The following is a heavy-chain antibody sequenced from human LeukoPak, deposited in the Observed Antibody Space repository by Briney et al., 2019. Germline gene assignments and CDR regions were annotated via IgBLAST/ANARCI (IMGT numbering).Heavy chain of an antibody. V-gene: IGHV3-23*01. CDR1: GFTFSSYA. D-gene: IGHD3-10*01. Sequence: GGSLRLSCAASGFTFSSYAMNWVRQAPGKGLEWVSAISGSGGSTYYADSVKGRFTISRDNSKNTLYLQMNSLRAEDTAVYYCAKDGYGSGCHSNWFDPWGQGTLVTVSS. CDR3: AKDGYGSGCHSNWFDP. J-gene: IGHJ5*02. CDR2: ISGSGGST.